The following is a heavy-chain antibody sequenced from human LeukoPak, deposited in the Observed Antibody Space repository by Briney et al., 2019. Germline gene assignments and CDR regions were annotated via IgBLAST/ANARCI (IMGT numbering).Heavy chain of an antibody. J-gene: IGHJ4*02. D-gene: IGHD1-26*01. CDR2: INSDGSST. CDR1: GFTFSSYW. V-gene: IGHV3-74*01. CDR3: ARTQYSGSKLDY. Sequence: GGSLRLSRAASGFTFSSYWMHWVRQAPGKGLVWVSRINSDGSSTSYADSVKGRFTISRDNAKNTLYLQMNSLRAEDTAVFYCARTQYSGSKLDYWGQGILVTVPS.